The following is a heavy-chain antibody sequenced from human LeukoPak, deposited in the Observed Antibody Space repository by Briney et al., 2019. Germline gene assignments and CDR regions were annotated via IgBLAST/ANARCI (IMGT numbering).Heavy chain of an antibody. CDR3: ATSGEALRIAVAGILHFDY. J-gene: IGHJ4*02. CDR2: IIPIFGTA. CDR1: GGTFSSYA. D-gene: IGHD6-19*01. Sequence: ASVKVSCKASGGTFSSYAISWVRQAPGQGLEWMGGIIPIFGTANYAQKFQGRVTITTDESTSTAYMELSSLRSEDTAVYYCATSGEALRIAVAGILHFDYWGQGTLVTVSS. V-gene: IGHV1-69*05.